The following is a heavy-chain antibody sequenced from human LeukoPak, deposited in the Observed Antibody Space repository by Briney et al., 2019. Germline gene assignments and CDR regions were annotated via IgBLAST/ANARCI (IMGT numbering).Heavy chain of an antibody. Sequence: SETLSLTCTVSGGSISSYYWSWIRQPPGKGLEWIGYIYYSGSTTYNPSLKSRVTISVDTSKNQFSLKLSSVTAAGTAVYYCARYEGRSGWFAGFRGMDVWGQGTTVTVSS. V-gene: IGHV4-59*08. J-gene: IGHJ6*02. CDR2: IYYSGST. D-gene: IGHD6-19*01. CDR1: GGSISSYY. CDR3: ARYEGRSGWFAGFRGMDV.